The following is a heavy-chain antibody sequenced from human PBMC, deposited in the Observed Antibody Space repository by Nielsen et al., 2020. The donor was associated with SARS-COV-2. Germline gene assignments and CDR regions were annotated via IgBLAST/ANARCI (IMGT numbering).Heavy chain of an antibody. D-gene: IGHD3-9*01. V-gene: IGHV1-18*04. CDR1: GYTFTSDD. CDR3: ARDVNLTGYYSY. J-gene: IGHJ4*02. Sequence: ASVKVSCKASGYTFTSDDISWVRQAPGQGLEWMGWINTYNGNTNYAQNLQGRVTMTRDTSTSTVYMELSSLRSEDTAVYYCARDVNLTGYYSYWGQGTLVTVSS. CDR2: INTYNGNT.